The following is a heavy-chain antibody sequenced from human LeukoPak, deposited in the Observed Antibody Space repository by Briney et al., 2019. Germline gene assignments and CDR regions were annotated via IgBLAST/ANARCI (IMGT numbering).Heavy chain of an antibody. CDR3: ARGGGSYARFDC. D-gene: IGHD1-26*01. J-gene: IGHJ4*02. CDR1: GFTFSSYG. Sequence: GGSLRLSCAASGFTFSSYGMHGVRQAPGRGLEWVAVIWYDGSSKYYADFVKGRFAISRDIPKNTLYLQMNSMRADDEAVYYCARGGGSYARFDCWCRGTLVTVSS. V-gene: IGHV3-33*01. CDR2: IWYDGSSK.